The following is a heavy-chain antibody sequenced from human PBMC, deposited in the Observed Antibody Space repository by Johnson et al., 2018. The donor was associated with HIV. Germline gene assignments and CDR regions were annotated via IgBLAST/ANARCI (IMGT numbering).Heavy chain of an antibody. J-gene: IGHJ3*02. CDR3: AKVLGYSSSSRDAFDI. Sequence: VQLVESVGDLVKPGGSLRLSCAASGLTFRSHEFSWVRQPPGKGLEWVSAISAGTDGPYYADSVKGRFTISRDNSKNTLYLQMNSLRAEDTAVYYCAKVLGYSSSSRDAFDIWGQGTMVTVSS. D-gene: IGHD6-6*01. V-gene: IGHV3-23*04. CDR2: ISAGTDGP. CDR1: GLTFRSHE.